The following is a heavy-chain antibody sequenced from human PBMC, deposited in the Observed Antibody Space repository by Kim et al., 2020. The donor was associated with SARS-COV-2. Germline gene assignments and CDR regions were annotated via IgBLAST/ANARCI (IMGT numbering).Heavy chain of an antibody. CDR3: ARGEDWAKTGTL. Sequence: NYNPSLTSRVTISVDASKNRFSLRVRSVTAADTGVYYCARGEDWAKTGTLWGQGTLVTVSS. D-gene: IGHD3-9*01. V-gene: IGHV4-34*01. J-gene: IGHJ4*02.